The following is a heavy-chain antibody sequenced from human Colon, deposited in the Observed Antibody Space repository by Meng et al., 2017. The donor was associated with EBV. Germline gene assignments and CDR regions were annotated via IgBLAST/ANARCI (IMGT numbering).Heavy chain of an antibody. J-gene: IGHJ4*02. CDR3: ASSDYYRSDY. CDR1: GGSISSGGFY. V-gene: IGHV4-31*03. Sequence: QLQLQESGPGLVTPSXXLYLTCTVSGGSISSGGFYWSWIRQHPGKGLEWIGYIYCSGSTYYNPSLRSRVAISIDTSKNQFSLKLNSVTAADTAVYYCASSDYYRSDYWGQGTLVTVSS. CDR2: IYCSGST. D-gene: IGHD3-22*01.